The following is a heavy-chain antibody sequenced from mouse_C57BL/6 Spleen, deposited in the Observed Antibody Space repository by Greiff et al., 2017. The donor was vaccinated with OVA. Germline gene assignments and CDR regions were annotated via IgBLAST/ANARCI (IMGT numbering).Heavy chain of an antibody. V-gene: IGHV1-82*01. Sequence: VQLQQSGPELVKPGASVKISCKASGYAFSSSWMNWVKQRPGKGLEWIGRIYPGDGDTNYNGKFKGKATLTADKSSSTAYMQLSSLTSEDSAVCCCARDPWFAYWGQGTLVTVSA. CDR2: IYPGDGDT. J-gene: IGHJ3*01. CDR1: GYAFSSSW. CDR3: ARDPWFAY.